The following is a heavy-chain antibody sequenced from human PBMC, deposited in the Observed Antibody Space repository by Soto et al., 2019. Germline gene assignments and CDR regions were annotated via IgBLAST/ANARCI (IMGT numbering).Heavy chain of an antibody. Sequence: GGSLRLSCAASKSIFTGYGMHWVRQTPGKGLEWVAVIRFDGTDEHYADSVKGRFTISRDNSKNMLYLQMNSLRSEDTAVYYCARRVLWIQMVQDAFDIWGQGTMVTVSS. CDR2: IRFDGTDE. D-gene: IGHD5-18*01. J-gene: IGHJ3*02. CDR1: KSIFTGYG. CDR3: ARRVLWIQMVQDAFDI. V-gene: IGHV3-30*02.